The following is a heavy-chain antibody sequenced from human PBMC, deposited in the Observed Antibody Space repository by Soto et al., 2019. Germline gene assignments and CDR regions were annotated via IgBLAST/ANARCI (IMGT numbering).Heavy chain of an antibody. J-gene: IGHJ4*02. CDR1: GGSVSSGSYY. D-gene: IGHD4-17*01. Sequence: QVQLQESGPGLVKPSETLSLTCTVSGGSVSSGSYYWSWIRQPPGKGLEWVGYIYYSGSTNDTPSHSSXXTXSXXTSKNQFALTLSDVTGADTAVYYCARDLYGGHGTYWGQGTLDTVCS. V-gene: IGHV4-61*01. CDR2: IYYSGST. CDR3: ARDLYGGHGTY.